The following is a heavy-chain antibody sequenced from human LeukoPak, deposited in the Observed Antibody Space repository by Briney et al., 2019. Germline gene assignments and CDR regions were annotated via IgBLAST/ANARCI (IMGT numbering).Heavy chain of an antibody. CDR2: ISSSSSYI. D-gene: IGHD5-12*01. CDR3: XXXXXFSDSGYDYVFGWFDP. Sequence: GGSLRLSCAASGFTFSSYSMNWVRQAPGKGLEWVSSISSSSSYIYYADSVKGRFTISRDNAKNSLYLQMNSLRAEDTAVYYXXXXXXFSDSGYDYVFGWFDPWGQGTLVTVSS. CDR1: GFTFSSYS. V-gene: IGHV3-21*01. J-gene: IGHJ5*02.